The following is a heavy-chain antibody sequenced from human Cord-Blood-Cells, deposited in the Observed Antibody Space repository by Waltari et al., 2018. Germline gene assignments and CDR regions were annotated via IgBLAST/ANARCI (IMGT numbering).Heavy chain of an antibody. D-gene: IGHD3-10*01. CDR3: AKDNGIREYAFDI. CDR1: GFTFSSYA. CDR2: ISGSGGST. V-gene: IGHV3-23*01. Sequence: EVQLLESGGGLVQPGGSLRLSCAASGFTFSSYAMSWVRQAPGKGLEWVSAISGSGGSTYYADSVKGWFTISRDNSKNTLYLQMNSLRAEDTAVYYCAKDNGIREYAFDIWGQGTMVTVSS. J-gene: IGHJ3*02.